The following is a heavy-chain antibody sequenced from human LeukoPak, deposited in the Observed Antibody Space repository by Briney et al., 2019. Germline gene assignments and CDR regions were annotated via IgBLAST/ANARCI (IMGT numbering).Heavy chain of an antibody. V-gene: IGHV3-23*01. J-gene: IGHJ4*02. D-gene: IGHD1-26*01. CDR2: ISGSGGST. CDR1: GFTFSSYW. Sequence: PGGSLRLSCAASGFTFSSYWMSWVRQAPGKGLEWVSAISGSGGSTYYADSVKGRFTISRDNSKNTLYLQMNSLRAEDTAVYYCAKDHIRVGAPWYFDYWGQGTLVTVSS. CDR3: AKDHIRVGAPWYFDY.